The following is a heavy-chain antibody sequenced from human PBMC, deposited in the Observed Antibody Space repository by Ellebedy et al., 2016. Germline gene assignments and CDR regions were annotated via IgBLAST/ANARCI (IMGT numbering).Heavy chain of an antibody. J-gene: IGHJ4*02. CDR1: GFTFNSHY. CDR3: AKDRTGGWSFDY. CDR2: MSSDGSDK. V-gene: IGHV3-30*18. D-gene: IGHD6-19*01. Sequence: GESLKISCAASGFTFNSHYMHWVRQAPGKCLEWVAIMSSDGSDKRYADSVRGRFTISRDNSKNTLYLQMNSLRSEDTAVYYCAKDRTGGWSFDYWGQGTLVTVSS.